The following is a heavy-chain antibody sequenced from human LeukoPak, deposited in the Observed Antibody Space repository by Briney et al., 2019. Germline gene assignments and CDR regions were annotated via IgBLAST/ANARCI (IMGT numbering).Heavy chain of an antibody. CDR2: ITSGGGFK. J-gene: IGHJ4*02. V-gene: IGHV3-11*01. Sequence: GGSLRLSCVGAGFPFSDFHMSWIRQAPGKGLEWVSYITSGGGFKYYADSVKGRFSISRDDSKNSVLLQMNSLRVEDTAVYYCARVRPGSSGSYYRTSWGQETLVTVSS. CDR1: GFPFSDFH. D-gene: IGHD3-22*01. CDR3: ARVRPGSSGSYYRTS.